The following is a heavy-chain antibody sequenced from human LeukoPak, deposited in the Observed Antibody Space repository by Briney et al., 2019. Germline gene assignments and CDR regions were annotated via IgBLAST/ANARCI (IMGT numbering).Heavy chain of an antibody. J-gene: IGHJ4*02. CDR2: ISSSGSTI. CDR1: GFTFSDYY. CDR3: ARVAYSSGWGTFDY. D-gene: IGHD6-19*01. V-gene: IGHV3-11*01. Sequence: GSLRLSCAAPGFTFSDYYMSWIRQAPGKGLEWVSYISSSGSTIYYADSVKGRFTISRDNAKNSLYLQMNSLRTEDTAVYYCARVAYSSGWGTFDYWGQGTLVTVSS.